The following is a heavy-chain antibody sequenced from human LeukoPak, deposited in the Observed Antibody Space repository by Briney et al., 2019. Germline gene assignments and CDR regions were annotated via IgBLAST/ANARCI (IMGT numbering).Heavy chain of an antibody. CDR1: GFSFNYYA. CDR3: EKDNFSTQSRFYQYYYAMDV. J-gene: IGHJ6*02. D-gene: IGHD3-3*01. V-gene: IGHV3-23*01. Sequence: GGSLRLSCVASGFSFNYYAMSWVRQAPGKGLEWISVISGSGSSTYYADSVEGRFTITRDNSKNTLHLQMNSLRAEDTAIYYCEKDNFSTQSRFYQYYYAMDVWGQGTTVTISS. CDR2: ISGSGSST.